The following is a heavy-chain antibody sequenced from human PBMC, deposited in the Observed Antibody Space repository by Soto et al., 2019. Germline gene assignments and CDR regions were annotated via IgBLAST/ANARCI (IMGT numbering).Heavy chain of an antibody. D-gene: IGHD1-26*01. V-gene: IGHV3-48*03. CDR1: GFTFSSYE. J-gene: IGHJ4*02. CDR2: ISSGASTI. CDR3: ARGTPGSH. Sequence: RGSLRLSCAASGFTFSSYEMNWVRQAPGKGLEWVSYISSGASTIYYADSVKGRFTISRDNAKNSLYLQMNSLRAEDTAVYYCARGTPGSHWGKGTLVTVSS.